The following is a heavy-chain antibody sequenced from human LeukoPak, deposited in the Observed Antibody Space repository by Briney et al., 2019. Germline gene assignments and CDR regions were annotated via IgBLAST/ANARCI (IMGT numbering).Heavy chain of an antibody. J-gene: IGHJ3*02. V-gene: IGHV1-69*13. CDR2: IIPIFGTA. CDR1: GGTFSSYA. CDR3: ARDTLNYYDSSGYYYPATDAFDI. D-gene: IGHD3-22*01. Sequence: SVKVSCKASGGTFSSYAISWVRQAPGQGLEWMGGIIPIFGTANYAQKFQGRVTITADESTSTAYMELSSLRSEDTAVYYCARDTLNYYDSSGYYYPATDAFDIWGQGTMVTVSS.